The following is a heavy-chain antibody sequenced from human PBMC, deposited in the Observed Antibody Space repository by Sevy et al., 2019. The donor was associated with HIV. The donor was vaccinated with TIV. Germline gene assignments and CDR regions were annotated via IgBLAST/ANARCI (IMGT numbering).Heavy chain of an antibody. CDR1: GFIFSDYY. D-gene: IGHD6-13*01. J-gene: IGHJ4*02. V-gene: IGHV3-11*01. Sequence: GGSLRLSCSGSGFIFSDYYMSWIRQAPGRGLEWVSYISGSGITYYADSVEGGFTISRDNARKSQYLQVKSLGADDTAVYYCGGDAQLGIAREVTRVGYWGQGTLVTVSS. CDR3: GGDAQLGIAREVTRVGY. CDR2: ISGSGIT.